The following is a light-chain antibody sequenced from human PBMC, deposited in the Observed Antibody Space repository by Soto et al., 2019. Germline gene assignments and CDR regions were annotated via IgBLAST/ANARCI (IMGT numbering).Light chain of an antibody. Sequence: QSALTQPASVSESPGQSITLSCTGTSSDVGGYDYVSWYQQHPGTAPKLMLYEVNNRPSGVSDRFSGSKSGNTASLTISGLQAEDEADYYCSSYASNNTWVFGGGTKLTVL. CDR2: EVN. J-gene: IGLJ3*02. V-gene: IGLV2-14*01. CDR1: SSDVGGYDY. CDR3: SSYASNNTWV.